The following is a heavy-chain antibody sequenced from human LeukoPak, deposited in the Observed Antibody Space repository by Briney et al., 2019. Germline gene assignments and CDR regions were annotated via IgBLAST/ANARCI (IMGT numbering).Heavy chain of an antibody. Sequence: GESLKISCHGSGYSFSSFWIGWVRQMPGKGLEWMGFSYPGDSDVRYSPSFQAQVNISADKSLNSAYLQWNSLKASDTAMYYCARRRSMSYRSYFEYWGQGTVVIVSS. CDR1: GYSFSSFW. CDR2: SYPGDSDV. J-gene: IGHJ4*02. CDR3: ARRRSMSYRSYFEY. V-gene: IGHV5-51*01. D-gene: IGHD1-26*01.